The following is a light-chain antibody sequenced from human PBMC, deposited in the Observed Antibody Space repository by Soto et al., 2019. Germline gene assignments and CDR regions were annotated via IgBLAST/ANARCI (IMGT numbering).Light chain of an antibody. V-gene: IGLV1-40*01. CDR3: QSYDSSLSGSLV. Sequence: QAVVTQPPSVSGAPGQRVTISCTGSSSNIGAGYDVHWYQQLPGTAPKLLIYGNSNRPSGVPDRFSGSKSGTSASLAITGLQAEDEADYYCQSYDSSLSGSLVFGRGTKLTVL. CDR1: SSNIGAGYD. CDR2: GNS. J-gene: IGLJ3*02.